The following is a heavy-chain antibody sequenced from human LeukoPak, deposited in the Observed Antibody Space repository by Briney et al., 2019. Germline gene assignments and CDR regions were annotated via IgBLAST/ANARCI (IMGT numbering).Heavy chain of an antibody. CDR3: ARGGGCSGGSCLFFDY. CDR1: GGSFSGYY. V-gene: IGHV4-34*01. CDR2: IKHSGST. J-gene: IGHJ4*02. D-gene: IGHD2-15*01. Sequence: SETLSLTCAVYGGSFSGYYWSWIRQPPGKGLEWIGDIKHSGSTNYNPSLKSRVTISVDTSKNQFSLKLSSVTAADTAVYYCARGGGCSGGSCLFFDYWGQGTLVTVSS.